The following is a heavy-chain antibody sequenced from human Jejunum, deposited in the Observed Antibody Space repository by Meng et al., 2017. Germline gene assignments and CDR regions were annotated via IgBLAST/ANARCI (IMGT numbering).Heavy chain of an antibody. V-gene: IGHV4-4*02. Sequence: QGRLSAPGLGRPAGSVALTFAVTVGSNSSGNWRTWVCQSPGKGLVWVGNIYHSGRANFIPSLKRRVSISLEEYKNQFSLTLNSVTAADTAMYYCARGVGEIRFGFDYWGQGILVTVSS. J-gene: IGHJ4*02. CDR3: ARGVGEIRFGFDY. CDR2: IYHSGRA. D-gene: IGHD3-16*01. CDR1: VGSNSSGNW.